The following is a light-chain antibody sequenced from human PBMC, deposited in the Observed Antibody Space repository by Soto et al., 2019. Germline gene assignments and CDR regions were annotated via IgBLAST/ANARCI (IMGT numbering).Light chain of an antibody. V-gene: IGLV1-47*02. CDR2: TTD. Sequence: QSVLTQPPSASGTPGQRVTIYCSGSSSNIGRDYVYWYQQLPGTAPKLLIYTTDQRPSGVPDRFSGSKSGTSASLAISGLRSEDEADYWCAAWDARLSAWVFGGGTKLTVL. CDR1: SSNIGRDY. J-gene: IGLJ3*02. CDR3: AAWDARLSAWV.